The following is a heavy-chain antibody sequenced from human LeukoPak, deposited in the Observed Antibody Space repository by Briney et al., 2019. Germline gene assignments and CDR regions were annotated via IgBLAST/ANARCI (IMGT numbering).Heavy chain of an antibody. CDR1: GFTFSSYG. CDR3: AKLFRGDSSGYYLGISDY. D-gene: IGHD3-22*01. V-gene: IGHV3-23*01. J-gene: IGHJ4*02. Sequence: GGTLRLSCAASGFTFSSYGMSWVRQAPGKGLEWVSAISGSGGSTYYADSVKGRFTISRDNSKNTLYLQMNSLRAEDMAVYYCAKLFRGDSSGYYLGISDYWGQGTLVTVSS. CDR2: ISGSGGST.